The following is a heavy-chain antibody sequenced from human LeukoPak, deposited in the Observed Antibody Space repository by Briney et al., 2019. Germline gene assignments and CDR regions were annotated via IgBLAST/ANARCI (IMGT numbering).Heavy chain of an antibody. D-gene: IGHD5-24*01. CDR2: IKQDGSEK. CDR1: GFTFSSYW. J-gene: IGHJ4*02. Sequence: GGSLRLSCAASGFTFSSYWMTWVRQAPGKGLEWVANIKQDGSEKYYVDSVKGRFTISRDNAKNSLYLQMNSLRAEDTAVYYCARDGWLQKMPLDYWGQGTLVTVSS. CDR3: ARDGWLQKMPLDY. V-gene: IGHV3-7*01.